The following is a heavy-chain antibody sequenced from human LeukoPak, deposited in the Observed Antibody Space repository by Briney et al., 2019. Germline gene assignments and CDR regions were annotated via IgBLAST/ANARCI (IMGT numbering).Heavy chain of an antibody. CDR1: GGSITNHY. V-gene: IGHV4-59*11. CDR2: IYYSGST. J-gene: IGHJ5*02. Sequence: PSETLSLTCTVSGGSITNHYYNWIRQPPGKGLEWIGYIYYSGSTNYNSSLKSRVTISLDTSKNQFSLRLSSVTAADTAMYYCARGYYSDASGYYSLAEAWGQGTLVTVSS. D-gene: IGHD3-22*01. CDR3: ARGYYSDASGYYSLAEA.